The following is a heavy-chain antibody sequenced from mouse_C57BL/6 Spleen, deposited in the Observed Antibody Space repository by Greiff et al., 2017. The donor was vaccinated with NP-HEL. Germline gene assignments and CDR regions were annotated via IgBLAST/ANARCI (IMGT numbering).Heavy chain of an antibody. CDR2: IYPGDGDT. Sequence: VQLKESGAELVKPGASVKISCKASGYAFSSYWMYWVQQRPGKGLEWIGQIYPGDGDTNYNGKFKGKDTLTADKSSSTAYMQLSNLTSEDSAVYFCAREENYFDYWGQGTTLTVSS. CDR3: AREENYFDY. J-gene: IGHJ2*01. CDR1: GYAFSSYW. V-gene: IGHV1-80*01.